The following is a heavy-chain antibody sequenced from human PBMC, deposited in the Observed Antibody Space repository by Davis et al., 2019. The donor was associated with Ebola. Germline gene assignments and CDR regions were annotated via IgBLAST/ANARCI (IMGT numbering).Heavy chain of an antibody. Sequence: SETLSLTCTVSGGSISSYYWGWIRQPPGKGLEWIGSIFYTGSTFYNSSLKSRVSISVDTSKNQFSLKLSSVTAADTAVYYCARGYSYGPYNWFDPWGQGTLVTVSS. D-gene: IGHD5-18*01. CDR2: IFYTGST. CDR1: GGSISSYY. CDR3: ARGYSYGPYNWFDP. V-gene: IGHV4-39*01. J-gene: IGHJ5*02.